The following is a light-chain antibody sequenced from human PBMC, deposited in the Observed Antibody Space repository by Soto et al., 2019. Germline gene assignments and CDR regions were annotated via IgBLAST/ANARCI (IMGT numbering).Light chain of an antibody. CDR3: QSYDSSLSGSVV. Sequence: QSVLTQPPSVSGAPGQRVTISCSGSSSNIGAGYGVHWYQQLPGTAPKLLIYANTNRPSGVPDRFSGSKSGTSASLAIIGLQAADEADYYCQSYDSSLSGSVVFGGGTKVTV. J-gene: IGLJ2*01. V-gene: IGLV1-40*01. CDR2: ANT. CDR1: SSNIGAGYG.